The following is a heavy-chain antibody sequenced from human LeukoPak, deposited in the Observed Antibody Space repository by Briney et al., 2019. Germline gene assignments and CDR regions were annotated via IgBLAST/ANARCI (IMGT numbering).Heavy chain of an antibody. J-gene: IGHJ4*02. CDR1: GFTLSSYW. CDR3: ARVMARTIFGVVRYYFDY. Sequence: GGSLRLSCAASGFTLSSYWMSWVRQVPGKGLEWVANIKQDGSEKYYVDSVKGRFTISRDNAKNSLYLQMNSLRAEDTAVYYCARVMARTIFGVVRYYFDYWGQGTPVTVSS. CDR2: IKQDGSEK. D-gene: IGHD3-3*01. V-gene: IGHV3-7*01.